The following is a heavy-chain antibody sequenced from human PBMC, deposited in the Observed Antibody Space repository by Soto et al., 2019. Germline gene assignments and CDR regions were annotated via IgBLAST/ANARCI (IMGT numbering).Heavy chain of an antibody. CDR1: GFTFGAYA. D-gene: IGHD5-12*01. Sequence: GGSLRLCCTTSGFTFGAYALSWFRQAPGKGLEWVGFSRSKGYGGTTEFAASVRGRFTISRDDSNSIAYLQMNSLKTEDTAVYYCTRGMYTAYETAPLFFDFWGQGTLVTVSS. J-gene: IGHJ4*02. V-gene: IGHV3-49*03. CDR2: SRSKGYGGTT. CDR3: TRGMYTAYETAPLFFDF.